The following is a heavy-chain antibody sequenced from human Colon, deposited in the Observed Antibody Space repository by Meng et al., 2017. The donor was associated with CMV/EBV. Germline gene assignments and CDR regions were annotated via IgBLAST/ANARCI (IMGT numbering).Heavy chain of an antibody. CDR3: ATENYGLVD. V-gene: IGHV3-15*07. J-gene: IGHJ4*02. CDR2: IKNKLSCATT. CDR1: GFAFGSPW. D-gene: IGHD4-17*01. Sequence: SCAGSGFAFGSPWMNRVRRSPEKGLEWVGRIKNKLSCATTDHAAPVNGTLTISRDDSRNMLYLQRNSLKPEDTAVYYCATENYGLVDWGQGTLVTVSS.